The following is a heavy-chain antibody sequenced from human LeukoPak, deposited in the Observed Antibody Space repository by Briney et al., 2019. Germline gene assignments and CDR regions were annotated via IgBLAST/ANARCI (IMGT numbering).Heavy chain of an antibody. CDR3: ARGAMTTVTTGLRFDP. CDR1: GFTFSGSA. CDR2: IRSTANGYAT. Sequence: PGGSLRLSCAASGFTFSGSALHWVRQASGKGLEWVGRIRSTANGYATAYAASVKGRFTISRDDSKNTAYLQMDSLKTEDTAVYYCARGAMTTVTTGLRFDPWGQGTLVTVSS. D-gene: IGHD4-17*01. J-gene: IGHJ5*02. V-gene: IGHV3-73*01.